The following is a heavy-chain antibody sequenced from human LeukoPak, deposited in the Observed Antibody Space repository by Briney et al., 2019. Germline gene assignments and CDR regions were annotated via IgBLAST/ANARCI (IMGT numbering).Heavy chain of an antibody. Sequence: SETLSLTCTVSGGSISSYYWSWIRQPPGKGLEWIGEINHSGSTNYNPSLKSRVTISVDTSKNQFSLKLSSVTAADTAVYYCASSDGPADYYDSSGYCDYWGQGTLVTVSS. D-gene: IGHD3-22*01. V-gene: IGHV4-34*01. CDR3: ASSDGPADYYDSSGYCDY. CDR1: GGSISSYY. J-gene: IGHJ4*02. CDR2: INHSGST.